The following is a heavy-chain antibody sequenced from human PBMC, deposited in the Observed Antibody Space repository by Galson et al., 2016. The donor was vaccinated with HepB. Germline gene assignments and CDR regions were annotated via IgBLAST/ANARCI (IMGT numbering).Heavy chain of an antibody. CDR3: TRDLYGTGPPSYYFDL. D-gene: IGHD3-10*01. V-gene: IGHV1-46*01. Sequence: SVKVSCKASGYTFTGHYMHWVRQDPGQGFEWMGIISLFGGTTTYAQQFQGRVTMTRDTSTSTLYMDLSSLTSDDTAVYYCTRDLYGTGPPSYYFDLWGQGSQVIVSS. CDR2: ISLFGGTT. J-gene: IGHJ4*02. CDR1: GYTFTGHY.